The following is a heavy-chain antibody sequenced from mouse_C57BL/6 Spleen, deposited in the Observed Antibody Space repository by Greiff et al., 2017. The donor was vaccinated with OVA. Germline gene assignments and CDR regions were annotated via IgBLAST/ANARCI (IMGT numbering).Heavy chain of an antibody. J-gene: IGHJ3*01. D-gene: IGHD1-1*01. CDR1: GYTFTSYW. V-gene: IGHV1-55*01. CDR3: ARKDYGSSYGCAY. CDR2: IYPGSGST. Sequence: VQLQQSGAELVKPGASVKMSCKASGYTFTSYWITWVKQRPGQGLEWIGDIYPGSGSTNYNEKFKSKATLTVDTSSSTAYMQLSSLTSEDSAVYYCARKDYGSSYGCAYWGQGTLVTVSA.